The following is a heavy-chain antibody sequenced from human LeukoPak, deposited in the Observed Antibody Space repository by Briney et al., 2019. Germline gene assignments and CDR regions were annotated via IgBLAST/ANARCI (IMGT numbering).Heavy chain of an antibody. CDR2: ISGSGGST. V-gene: IGHV3-23*01. CDR1: GFTFSSYA. Sequence: GGSLRLSCAASGFTFSSYAMSWVRQAPGKGLEWVSAISGSGGSTYYADSVKGRFTISRDNSKNMLYLQMNSLRAEDTAVYYCAKDKRRSSSSWANWFDPWGQGTLVTVSS. D-gene: IGHD6-6*01. J-gene: IGHJ5*02. CDR3: AKDKRRSSSSWANWFDP.